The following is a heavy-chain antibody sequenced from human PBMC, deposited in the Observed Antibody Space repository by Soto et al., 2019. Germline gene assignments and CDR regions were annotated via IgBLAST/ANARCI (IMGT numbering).Heavy chain of an antibody. CDR1: GGSISSGNYY. D-gene: IGHD5-18*01. CDR3: ARSDTAMVSSYWYFDV. J-gene: IGHJ2*01. Sequence: QVQLQEAGPGLVKPSETLSLTCTVSGGSISSGNYYWSWIRQHPGRGLEWVGYIYYSGNTKYNPSLKGRVTISVDTSKNQFSLRLNSVSAADTAVYYCARSDTAMVSSYWYFDVWGRGTLVTVSS. CDR2: IYYSGNT. V-gene: IGHV4-31*03.